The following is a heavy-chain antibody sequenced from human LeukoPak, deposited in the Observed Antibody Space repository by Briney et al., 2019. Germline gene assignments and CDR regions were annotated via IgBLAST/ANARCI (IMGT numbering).Heavy chain of an antibody. V-gene: IGHV1-18*01. Sequence: ASVEVSCKASGYTFTSYGISWVRQAPGQGLEWMGWISAYNGNTNYAQKLQGRVTMTTDTSTSTAYMELRSLRSDDTAMYYCARHGSGSYYNLPTDYWGQGTLVTVSS. J-gene: IGHJ4*02. CDR2: ISAYNGNT. CDR3: ARHGSGSYYNLPTDY. D-gene: IGHD3-10*01. CDR1: GYTFTSYG.